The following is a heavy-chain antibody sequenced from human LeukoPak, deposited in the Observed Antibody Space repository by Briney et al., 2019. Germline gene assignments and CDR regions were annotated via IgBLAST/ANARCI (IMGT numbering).Heavy chain of an antibody. CDR3: ARHGSIYGGDAFDI. V-gene: IGHV4-39*01. CDR1: GGSISSSIYY. CDR2: IYYSGST. D-gene: IGHD4-23*01. J-gene: IGHJ3*02. Sequence: SETLSLTCTVSGGSISSSIYYWGWIRQPPGPGLEWIGSIYYSGSTYYNPSLKSRVTISVDTSKNQFSLKLSSVTAADTAVYYCARHGSIYGGDAFDIWGQGTMVTVSS.